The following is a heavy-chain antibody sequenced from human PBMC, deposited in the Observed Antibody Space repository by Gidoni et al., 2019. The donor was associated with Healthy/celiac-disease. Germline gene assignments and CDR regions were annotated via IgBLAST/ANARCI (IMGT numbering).Heavy chain of an antibody. D-gene: IGHD4-17*01. Sequence: EVQLVESGGGLVKPGWSLRLSCAASGFTFSSYSMNWVRQAPGKGLEWVSSISSSSSYIYYADSVKGRFTSSRDKAKNSLYLQMNSLRAEDTAVYYGASLDYGDLTPFYYYYGMDVWGQGTTVTVSS. CDR1: GFTFSSYS. V-gene: IGHV3-21*01. CDR2: ISSSSSYI. J-gene: IGHJ6*02. CDR3: ASLDYGDLTPFYYYYGMDV.